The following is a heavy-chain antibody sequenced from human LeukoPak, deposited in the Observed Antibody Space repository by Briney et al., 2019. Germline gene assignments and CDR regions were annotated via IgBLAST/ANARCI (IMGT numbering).Heavy chain of an antibody. CDR1: GFTFSSYS. J-gene: IGHJ4*02. Sequence: PGGSLRLSCAASGFTFSSYSMNWVRQAPGKGLEWVSSISSSSSYIYYADSVKGRFTISRDNSKNTMYLQMNSLGAEDTAVYYCAKDETSGLDYWGQGTLVTVSS. D-gene: IGHD6-19*01. CDR3: AKDETSGLDY. V-gene: IGHV3-21*01. CDR2: ISSSSSYI.